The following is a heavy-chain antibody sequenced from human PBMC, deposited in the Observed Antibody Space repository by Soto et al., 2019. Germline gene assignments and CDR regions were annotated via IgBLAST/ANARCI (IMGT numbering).Heavy chain of an antibody. V-gene: IGHV3-30-3*01. D-gene: IGHD1-1*01. J-gene: IGHJ4*02. CDR2: ISYDGSNK. CDR3: ARAGSEVGNAPDLDS. CDR1: GFTFSSYA. Sequence: QVQLVESGGGVVQPGRSLRLSCAASGFTFSSYAMHWVRQAPGKGLEWVAVISYDGSNKYYADSVKGRFTISRDNSKNTLYLQVNSLRAEDTAVYYCARAGSEVGNAPDLDSWGQGTLVTVSS.